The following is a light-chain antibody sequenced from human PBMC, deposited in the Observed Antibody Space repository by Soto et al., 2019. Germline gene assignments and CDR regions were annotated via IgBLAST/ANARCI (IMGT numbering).Light chain of an antibody. CDR1: TANIGKNY. J-gene: IGLJ3*02. CDR3: AAWDDRMSGRV. V-gene: IGLV1-47*02. CDR2: SDN. Sequence: QSVLTQSPSTSGTPGQRVTISCSGNTANIGKNYVYWYQQFPGTAPKLLIYSDNQRPLWVPDRFSVSKSDTSASLAISGLRSEDEAVYYCAAWDDRMSGRVFGGGTKLTVL.